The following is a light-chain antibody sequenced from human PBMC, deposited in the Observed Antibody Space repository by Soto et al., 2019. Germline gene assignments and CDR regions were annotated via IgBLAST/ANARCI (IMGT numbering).Light chain of an antibody. CDR3: QPYSSCRT. CDR1: QSASST. Sequence: IVMPQSSTTLSVSPGERATLSFRASQSASSTVAWYQQKPGQAPRLLIFGASNWDTRIPTRFSGTGSGTEFTLTISSLQSEDFAVYYCQPYSSCRTFGQGTKVDI. J-gene: IGKJ1*01. V-gene: IGKV3-15*01. CDR2: GAS.